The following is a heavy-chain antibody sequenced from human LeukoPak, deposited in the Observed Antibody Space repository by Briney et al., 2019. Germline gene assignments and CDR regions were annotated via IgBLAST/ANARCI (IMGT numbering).Heavy chain of an antibody. V-gene: IGHV1-69*04. CDR3: XXXXGGYGDPGFH. J-gene: IGHJ4*02. CDR1: GGTFSSYA. CDR2: IIPILGIA. Sequence: GASVKVSCKASGGTFSSYAISWVRQAPGQGLEWMGRIIPILGIANYAQKFQGRVTITADKSTSTAYMELSSLRSEDTAVYYCXXXXGGYGDPGFHWGQGTLVTVSS. D-gene: IGHD4-17*01.